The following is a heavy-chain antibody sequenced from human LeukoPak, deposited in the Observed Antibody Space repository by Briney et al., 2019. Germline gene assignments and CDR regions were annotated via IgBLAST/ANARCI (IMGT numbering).Heavy chain of an antibody. J-gene: IGHJ4*02. CDR1: GFTFSSYW. D-gene: IGHD5-18*01. Sequence: PGGSLRLSCAASGFTFSSYWMSWVRQAPGKGLEWVANIKQDGSQKYYVDPVKGRLTISRDNAQKSLYLQMHSLRAEDTAVYYCARDGYEGRDYWGQGTLVTVSS. CDR2: IKQDGSQK. CDR3: ARDGYEGRDY. V-gene: IGHV3-7*04.